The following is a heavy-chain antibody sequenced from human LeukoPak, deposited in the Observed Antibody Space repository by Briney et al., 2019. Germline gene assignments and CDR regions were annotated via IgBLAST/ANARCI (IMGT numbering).Heavy chain of an antibody. V-gene: IGHV3-23*01. D-gene: IGHD3-22*01. Sequence: HPGESLRLSCAASGFAFRDYAMSWVRQAPGKGLEWVSVISGGGATTHYTDSVKGRFTISRDNYKNTVSLQMNSLRAEDTAVYYCATDYYDRSGDYAFDHWGQGTQVTVSS. CDR3: ATDYYDRSGDYAFDH. CDR2: ISGGGATT. CDR1: GFAFRDYA. J-gene: IGHJ4*02.